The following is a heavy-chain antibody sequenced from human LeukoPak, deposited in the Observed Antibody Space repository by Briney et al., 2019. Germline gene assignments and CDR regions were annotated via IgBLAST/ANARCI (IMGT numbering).Heavy chain of an antibody. CDR3: ASGYCSSTSCYGYYYYMDV. D-gene: IGHD2-2*01. V-gene: IGHV1-2*02. Sequence: ASVKVSCKASGYTFTGYYMHWVRQAPGQGLEWMGWINPNSGGTNYAQKFQGRVTMTRDTPISTAYMELSRLRSDDTAVYYCASGYCSSTSCYGYYYYMDVWGKGTTVTVSS. CDR2: INPNSGGT. CDR1: GYTFTGYY. J-gene: IGHJ6*03.